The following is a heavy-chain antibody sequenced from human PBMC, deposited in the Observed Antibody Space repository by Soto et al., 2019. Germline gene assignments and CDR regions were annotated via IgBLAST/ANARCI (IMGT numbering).Heavy chain of an antibody. CDR1: GYTFTSYG. V-gene: IGHV1-18*01. CDR3: ARVIPTVTTSDWFDP. Sequence: QVQLVQTGAEVKKPGASVKVSCKASGYTFTSYGISWVRQAPGQGLEWMGWISAYNGNTNYAQKLQGRVTMTTDTSTSTAYMELRSLRSDDTAVYYCARVIPTVTTSDWFDPWGQGTLVTVSS. D-gene: IGHD4-17*01. J-gene: IGHJ5*02. CDR2: ISAYNGNT.